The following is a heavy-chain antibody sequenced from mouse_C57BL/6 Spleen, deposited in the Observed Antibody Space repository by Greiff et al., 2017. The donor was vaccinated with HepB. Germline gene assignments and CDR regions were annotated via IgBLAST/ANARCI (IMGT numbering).Heavy chain of an antibody. Sequence: QVHVKQSGPELVKPGASVKISCKASGYAFSSSWMNWVKQRPGKGLEWIGRIYPGDGDTNYNGKFKGKATLTADKSSSTAYMQLSSLTSEDSAVYFCARRDSSGYGAMDYWGQGTSVTVSS. D-gene: IGHD3-2*02. J-gene: IGHJ4*01. V-gene: IGHV1-82*01. CDR3: ARRDSSGYGAMDY. CDR1: GYAFSSSW. CDR2: IYPGDGDT.